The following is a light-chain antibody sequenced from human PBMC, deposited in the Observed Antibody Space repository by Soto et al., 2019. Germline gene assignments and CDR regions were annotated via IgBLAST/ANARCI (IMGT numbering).Light chain of an antibody. CDR1: QSLDRDY. J-gene: IGKJ1*01. Sequence: IQMTQSPSTLSASLGDRVTMTCRASQSLDRDYLAWYQQKPGNAPKLLIYKASTLESGVPSRFSGGGSGTAFSLTINSLQSDDFATYYCHQYDSYPRTFGQGTKV. CDR3: HQYDSYPRT. V-gene: IGKV1-5*03. CDR2: KAS.